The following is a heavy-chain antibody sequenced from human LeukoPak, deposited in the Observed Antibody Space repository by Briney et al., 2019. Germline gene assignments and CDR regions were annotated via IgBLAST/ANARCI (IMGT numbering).Heavy chain of an antibody. CDR2: INHSGST. J-gene: IGHJ4*02. CDR1: GGSFSGYY. Sequence: PSETLSLTCAVYGGSFSGYYWSWIRQPPGKGLEWIGEINHSGSTNYNPSLKSRVTISVDTSKNQFSLKLSSVTAADTAVYYCARVQYDYVWGSYRYIDDYWGQGTLVTVSS. CDR3: ARVQYDYVWGSYRYIDDY. V-gene: IGHV4-34*01. D-gene: IGHD3-16*02.